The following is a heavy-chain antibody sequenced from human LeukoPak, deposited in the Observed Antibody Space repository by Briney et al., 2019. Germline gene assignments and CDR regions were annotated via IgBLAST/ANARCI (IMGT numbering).Heavy chain of an antibody. D-gene: IGHD3-10*01. Sequence: PSETLSLTCTVSGYSISSGYYWGWIRQPPGKGLEWIGSIYYSGSTYYNPSLKSRVTISVDTSKNQFSLKLSSVTAADTAVYYCARLGRITMVRGVTRIVYWGQGTLVTVSS. CDR1: GYSISSGYY. CDR3: ARLGRITMVRGVTRIVY. V-gene: IGHV4-38-2*02. J-gene: IGHJ4*02. CDR2: IYYSGST.